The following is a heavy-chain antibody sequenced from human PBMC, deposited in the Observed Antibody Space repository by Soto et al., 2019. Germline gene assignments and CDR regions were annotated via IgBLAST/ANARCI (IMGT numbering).Heavy chain of an antibody. CDR3: AKGGRDGYNFVGPAGYYFDY. Sequence: GGSLRLSCAASGFTFSSYAMSWVRQAPGKGLEWVSAISGSGGSTYYADSVKGRFTISRDNSKNTLYLQMNSLRAEDTAVYYCAKGGRDGYNFVGPAGYYFDYWGQGTLVTVSS. V-gene: IGHV3-23*01. CDR2: ISGSGGST. CDR1: GFTFSSYA. J-gene: IGHJ4*02. D-gene: IGHD5-12*01.